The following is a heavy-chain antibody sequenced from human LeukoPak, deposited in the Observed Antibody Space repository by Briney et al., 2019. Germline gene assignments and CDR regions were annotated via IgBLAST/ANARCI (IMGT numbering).Heavy chain of an antibody. J-gene: IGHJ4*02. CDR2: INHSGST. CDR1: GGSFSGYY. CDR3: ASLVQGVVAATKPQN. V-gene: IGHV4-34*01. Sequence: KPSETLSLTCAVYGGSFSGYYWSWIRQPPGKGLEWIGEINHSGSTNYNPSLKSRVTISVDTSKNQFSLKLSSVTAADTAVYYCASLVQGVVAATKPQNWGQGTLVTVSS. D-gene: IGHD2-15*01.